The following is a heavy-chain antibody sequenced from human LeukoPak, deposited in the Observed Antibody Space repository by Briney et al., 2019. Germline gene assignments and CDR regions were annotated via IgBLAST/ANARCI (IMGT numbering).Heavy chain of an antibody. V-gene: IGHV1-18*01. CDR2: ISAYNGNT. J-gene: IGHJ6*02. CDR1: GYTFTSYG. CDR3: ARRPHCSGGTCYGMDV. Sequence: ASVKVSCKASGYTFTSYGISWVRQAPGQGLEWMGWISAYNGNTNYAQKFQGRVTMTRDTSTSTVYMELSSLRSEDTAVYYCARRPHCSGGTCYGMDVWGQGTTVTVSS. D-gene: IGHD2-15*01.